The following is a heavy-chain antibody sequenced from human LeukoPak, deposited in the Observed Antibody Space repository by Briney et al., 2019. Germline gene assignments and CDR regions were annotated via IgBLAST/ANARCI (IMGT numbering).Heavy chain of an antibody. CDR3: ARAGGDYCGGDCFGVFDL. V-gene: IGHV3-53*04. Sequence: GGSLRLSCAASGFTVSSHYMNWVRQAPGKGLERFPIIYSGGNTYYEDSVKGRFTISRHNSKNTLYLQMNSPRAEDTAVYYCARAGGDYCGGDCFGVFDLWGQGTMVTVSS. J-gene: IGHJ3*01. CDR1: GFTVSSHY. D-gene: IGHD2-21*02. CDR2: IYSGGNT.